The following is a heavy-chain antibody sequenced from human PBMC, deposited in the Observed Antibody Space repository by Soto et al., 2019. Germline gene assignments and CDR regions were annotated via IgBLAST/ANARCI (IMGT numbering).Heavy chain of an antibody. J-gene: IGHJ4*02. V-gene: IGHV3-30-3*01. CDR3: ATSRHSSSWYYFDY. CDR1: GFTFSSYA. Sequence: QVQLVESGGGVVQPGRSLRLSCAASGFTFSSYAMHWVRQAPGKGLEWVAVISYDGSNKYYADSVKGRFTISRDNSKNTLYLQMNSLRAEDTAVYYCATSRHSSSWYYFDYWGQGTLVTVSS. CDR2: ISYDGSNK. D-gene: IGHD6-13*01.